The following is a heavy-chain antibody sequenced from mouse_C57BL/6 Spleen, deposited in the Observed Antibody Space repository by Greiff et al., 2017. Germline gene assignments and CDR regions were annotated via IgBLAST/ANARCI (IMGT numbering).Heavy chain of an antibody. Sequence: EVQLQQSGPELVKPGASVKMSCKASGYTFTDYNMHWVKQSHGKSLEWIGYINPNNGGTSYNQKFKGKATLTVNKSSSTAYMELRSLTSEDSAVYYCVVYYGSSYGYFDVWGTGTTVTVSS. CDR1: GYTFTDYN. J-gene: IGHJ1*03. D-gene: IGHD1-1*01. CDR2: INPNNGGT. V-gene: IGHV1-22*01. CDR3: VVYYGSSYGYFDV.